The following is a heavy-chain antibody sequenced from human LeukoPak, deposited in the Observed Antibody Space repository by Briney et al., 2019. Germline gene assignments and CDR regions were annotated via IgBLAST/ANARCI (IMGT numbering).Heavy chain of an antibody. CDR2: INSGGDDT. CDR3: ARRIGYSSGHSAVYYFDY. J-gene: IGHJ4*02. V-gene: IGHV3-74*01. Sequence: PGGSLRLSCAASGFTFSTYWMHWVRQAPGKGLVWVSLINSGGDDTRYADSVKGRFTISRDNAKNTLYLQMNSLRAEDTAVYYCARRIGYSSGHSAVYYFDYWGRGTLVTVSS. CDR1: GFTFSTYW. D-gene: IGHD6-19*01.